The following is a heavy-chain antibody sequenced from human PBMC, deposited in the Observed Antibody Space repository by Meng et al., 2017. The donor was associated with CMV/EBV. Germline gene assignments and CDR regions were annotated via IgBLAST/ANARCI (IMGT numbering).Heavy chain of an antibody. J-gene: IGHJ3*01. V-gene: IGHV5-51*01. D-gene: IGHD3-3*01. CDR3: TRNYDFWGGYFPDAFDV. CDR2: IYPGDSET. CDR1: GYSFTNYW. Sequence: KVSCKGSGYSFTNYWIGWVRQTPGKGLEWMGIIYPGDSETRYSPSFQGQVTISVDRSITTAYLQWSSLKAPDTAMYYCTRNYDFWGGYFPDAFDVWGQGTMVTVSS.